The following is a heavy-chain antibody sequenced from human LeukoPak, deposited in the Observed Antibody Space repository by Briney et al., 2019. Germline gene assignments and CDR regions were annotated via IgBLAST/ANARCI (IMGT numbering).Heavy chain of an antibody. J-gene: IGHJ5*02. CDR2: VDPEDGET. CDR1: GYTFTDYY. CDR3: ATGGAPGVIPPAFDP. V-gene: IGHV1-69-2*01. D-gene: IGHD3-16*01. Sequence: GATVKISCKASGYTFTDYYMHWVQQAPGKGLEWMGRVDPEDGETIYAEKFQGRVTITADTSTDTAYMELSSLRSEDTAVYYCATGGAPGVIPPAFDPWGQGTLVTVSS.